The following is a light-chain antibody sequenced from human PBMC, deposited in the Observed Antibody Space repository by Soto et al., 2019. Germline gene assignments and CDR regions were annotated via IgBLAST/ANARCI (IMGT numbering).Light chain of an antibody. Sequence: DIVMTQSPDSLAVSLGERATINCKSSQSVLYSSNNKNYLAWYQQKPGQPPKLLIYWASPRESGVPDRFSGSGSGTDFTHTISSLQAEDVAVYYCQQYYSTPHTFGPGTKVDIK. V-gene: IGKV4-1*01. J-gene: IGKJ3*01. CDR2: WAS. CDR1: QSVLYSSNNKNY. CDR3: QQYYSTPHT.